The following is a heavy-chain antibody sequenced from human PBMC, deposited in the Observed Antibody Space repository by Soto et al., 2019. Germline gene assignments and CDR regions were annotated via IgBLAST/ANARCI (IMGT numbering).Heavy chain of an antibody. J-gene: IGHJ6*02. CDR3: ARRQNSRRGPKRPHEYHYYRLDV. V-gene: IGHV4-30-4*01. D-gene: IGHD5-12*01. Sequence: PSETLSLTCTVSGGSISSGDYYWSWIRQPPGKGLEWIGYIYYSGSTYYNPSLKSRVTISVDTSKNQFSLELSSVTAADTAVYYCARRQNSRRGPKRPHEYHYYRLDVWGQGTTVTVSS. CDR1: GGSISSGDYY. CDR2: IYYSGST.